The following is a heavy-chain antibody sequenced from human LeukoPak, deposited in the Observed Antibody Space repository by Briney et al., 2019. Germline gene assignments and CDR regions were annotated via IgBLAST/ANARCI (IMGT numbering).Heavy chain of an antibody. Sequence: PGGPLRLSCAASGFTFSNVWMSWVRQAPGKGLEWVGRIKSKTDGGTVDYAAPVKGRFTISRDDLKNTLFLEMNSLKTEDTAVYYCTKDHGSGSYYFDYWGQGTLVTVSS. D-gene: IGHD3-10*01. CDR2: IKSKTDGGTV. CDR3: TKDHGSGSYYFDY. CDR1: GFTFSNVW. V-gene: IGHV3-15*01. J-gene: IGHJ4*02.